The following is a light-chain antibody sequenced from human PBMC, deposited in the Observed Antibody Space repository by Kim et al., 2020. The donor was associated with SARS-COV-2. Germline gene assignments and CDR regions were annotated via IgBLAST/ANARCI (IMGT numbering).Light chain of an antibody. Sequence: AIQMTQSPSSLSASVGDRVTITCRASQGIRNDLGWYQQKPGRAPNLLIYATSTLQSGVPSRFSGSGSGTDFTLTISSLQPGDGATYYCLQDYDYPLTFGGGTKVDIK. CDR2: ATS. CDR1: QGIRND. CDR3: LQDYDYPLT. V-gene: IGKV1-6*01. J-gene: IGKJ4*01.